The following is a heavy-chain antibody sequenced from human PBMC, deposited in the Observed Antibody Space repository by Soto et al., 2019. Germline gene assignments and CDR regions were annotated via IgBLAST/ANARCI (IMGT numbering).Heavy chain of an antibody. CDR3: ARERAYYDSSGYSHSNWFDP. J-gene: IGHJ5*02. V-gene: IGHV4-61*01. CDR1: GGSVSSGSYY. Sequence: QVQLQESGPGLVKPSETLSLTCTVSGGSVSSGSYYWSWIRQPPGKGLEWIGYIYYSGSTNYNPSLKSRVTISVDTSKSQFSLKLSSVTAADTAVYYCARERAYYDSSGYSHSNWFDPWGQGTLVTVSS. CDR2: IYYSGST. D-gene: IGHD3-22*01.